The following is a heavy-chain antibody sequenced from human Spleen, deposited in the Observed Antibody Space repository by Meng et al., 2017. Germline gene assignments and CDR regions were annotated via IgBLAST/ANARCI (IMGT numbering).Heavy chain of an antibody. Sequence: ASVKVSCKASGYTFPDYYLHWVRRAPGQGLEWMGQINPNSGGTNYAQKFQERVTITRDMSTSTAHMELSSLRSEDTAVYYRAAVIAVAGLDYWGQGTLVTVSS. CDR3: AAVIAVAGLDY. D-gene: IGHD6-19*01. J-gene: IGHJ4*02. V-gene: IGHV1-2*06. CDR1: GYTFPDYY. CDR2: INPNSGGT.